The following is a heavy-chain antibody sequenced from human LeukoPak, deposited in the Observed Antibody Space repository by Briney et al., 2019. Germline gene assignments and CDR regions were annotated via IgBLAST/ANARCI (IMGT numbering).Heavy chain of an antibody. J-gene: IGHJ3*02. D-gene: IGHD2-15*01. V-gene: IGHV4-59*01. Sequence: SETLSLPCTVCGGSISSYYWSWIRQPPGKGLEWIGYIYYSGSTNYNPSLKSRVTISVDTSKNQFSLKLSSVTAADTAVYYCARVLVCSGGSCYSGFVGAFDIWGQGTMVTVSS. CDR1: GGSISSYY. CDR3: ARVLVCSGGSCYSGFVGAFDI. CDR2: IYYSGST.